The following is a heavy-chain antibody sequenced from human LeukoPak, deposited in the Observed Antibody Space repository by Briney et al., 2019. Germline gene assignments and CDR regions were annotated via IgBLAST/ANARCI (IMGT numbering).Heavy chain of an antibody. CDR1: GYTFTDYY. D-gene: IGHD6-19*01. CDR2: INPSGGST. J-gene: IGHJ5*02. CDR3: AREAREYSSGWYSGWFDP. Sequence: ASVKVSCKASGYTFTDYYMHWVRQAPGQGLEWMGIINPSGGSTSYAQKFQGRVTMTRDTSTSTVYMELSSLRSEDTAVYYCAREAREYSSGWYSGWFDPWGQGTLVTVSS. V-gene: IGHV1-46*01.